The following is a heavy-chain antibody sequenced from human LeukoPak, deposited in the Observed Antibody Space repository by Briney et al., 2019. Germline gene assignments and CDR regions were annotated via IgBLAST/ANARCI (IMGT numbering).Heavy chain of an antibody. CDR3: ASHYGSGFDS. Sequence: SETLSLTCSVSVGSISSYYWSWIRQPPGKGLEWIGYIYYSGSTNYNPSLKSRVTISIDTSKNQFSLKLSSVTAADTAMYYCASHYGSGFDSWGQGTLVIVSS. CDR1: VGSISSYY. CDR2: IYYSGST. D-gene: IGHD3-10*01. V-gene: IGHV4-59*01. J-gene: IGHJ4*02.